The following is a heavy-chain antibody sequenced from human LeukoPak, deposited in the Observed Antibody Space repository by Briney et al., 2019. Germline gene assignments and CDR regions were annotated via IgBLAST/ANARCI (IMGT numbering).Heavy chain of an antibody. V-gene: IGHV3-74*01. CDR1: GFTFSSYW. CDR2: INNDGSST. J-gene: IGHJ4*02. CDR3: ACYGIAPPY. Sequence: GGSLRLSCAASGFTFSSYWMHWLRQAPGKGLVWVSHINNDGSSTSYADSVKGRFTISRDNAKNTLYLQMNSLRTEDTAVYYCACYGIAPPYWGQGTLVTVSS. D-gene: IGHD2-15*01.